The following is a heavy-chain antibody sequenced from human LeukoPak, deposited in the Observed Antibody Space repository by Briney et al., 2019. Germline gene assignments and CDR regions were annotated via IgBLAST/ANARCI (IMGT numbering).Heavy chain of an antibody. CDR3: ARDDIWFGEFSY. J-gene: IGHJ4*02. V-gene: IGHV3-21*01. CDR2: ISSSSRYI. D-gene: IGHD3-10*01. Sequence: GGSLTLSCAASGFTFSRYSMNWVRQSPGEGLEWLSSISSSSRYIYYADSVQGRFTISRDNAKNPLYLQMNSLRAEDTAVYYCARDDIWFGEFSYWGQGTLVTVSS. CDR1: GFTFSRYS.